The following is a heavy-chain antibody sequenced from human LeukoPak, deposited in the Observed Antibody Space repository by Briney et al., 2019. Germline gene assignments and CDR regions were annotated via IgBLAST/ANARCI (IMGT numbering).Heavy chain of an antibody. J-gene: IGHJ2*01. CDR1: GGSISSYY. D-gene: IGHD3-22*01. CDR2: IYYSGST. V-gene: IGHV4-59*01. Sequence: SETLSLTCTVSGGSISSYYWSWIRQPPGKGLEWIGHIYYSGSTNYNPSLKSRVTISVDTSKNQFSLKLSSVTAADTAVYYCARDRGYDSSGYYVNWYFDLWGRDTLVTVSS. CDR3: ARDRGYDSSGYYVNWYFDL.